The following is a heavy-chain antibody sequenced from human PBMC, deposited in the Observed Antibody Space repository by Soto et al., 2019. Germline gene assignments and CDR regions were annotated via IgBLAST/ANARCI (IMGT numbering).Heavy chain of an antibody. Sequence: DSVEVSCNASGYTFTGYYMHWVRQAPGQGLEWMGWINPNSGGTNYAQKFQGWVTMTRDTSISTAYMELSRLRSDDTAVYYCARDSSPSYYCSGGSCYPGGYYYYGMDVWGQGTTVTVSS. CDR3: ARDSSPSYYCSGGSCYPGGYYYYGMDV. CDR2: INPNSGGT. J-gene: IGHJ6*02. D-gene: IGHD2-15*01. V-gene: IGHV1-2*04. CDR1: GYTFTGYY.